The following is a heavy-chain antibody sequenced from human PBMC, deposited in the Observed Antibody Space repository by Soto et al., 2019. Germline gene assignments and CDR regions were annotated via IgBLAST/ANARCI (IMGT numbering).Heavy chain of an antibody. Sequence: QVQLQESGPGLVKPSETLSLNCTVSGGSISTYYWSWIRQPPGKGLEWIGYIYYRGSTNYNPSLTSRVTMSVDTSKNQFSLNLSSVTAADTAVYYCARHGTYYDNAGDYWGQGTLVTVSS. CDR3: ARHGTYYDNAGDY. CDR1: GGSISTYY. CDR2: IYYRGST. J-gene: IGHJ4*02. D-gene: IGHD3-22*01. V-gene: IGHV4-59*08.